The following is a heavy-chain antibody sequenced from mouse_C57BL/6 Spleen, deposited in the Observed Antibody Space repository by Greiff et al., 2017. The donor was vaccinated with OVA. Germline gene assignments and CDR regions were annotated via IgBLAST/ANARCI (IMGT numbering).Heavy chain of an antibody. J-gene: IGHJ2*01. CDR1: GYAFSSSW. Sequence: VQLQQSGPELVKPGASVKISCKASGYAFSSSWMNWVKQRPGKGLEWIGRIYPGDGDTNYNGKFKGKATLTADKSSSTAYMQLSSLTSEDSAVYFCARGLTTEWGQGTTLTVSS. CDR3: ARGLTTE. V-gene: IGHV1-82*01. CDR2: IYPGDGDT. D-gene: IGHD1-1*01.